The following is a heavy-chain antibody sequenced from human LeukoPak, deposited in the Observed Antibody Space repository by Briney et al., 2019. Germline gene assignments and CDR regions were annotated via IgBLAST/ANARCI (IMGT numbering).Heavy chain of an antibody. V-gene: IGHV5-51*01. CDR3: ARRGDHYDYVWGSYPYYFDY. CDR1: GYSFTSYW. D-gene: IGHD3-16*01. J-gene: IGHJ4*02. Sequence: GESLKISCKGSGYSFTSYWIGWVRQMPGKGLEWMGIIYPGDSDTRYSPSFQGQVTISADKSISTAYLQWSSLKASDTAMYYCARRGDHYDYVWGSYPYYFDYWGQGTLVTVSS. CDR2: IYPGDSDT.